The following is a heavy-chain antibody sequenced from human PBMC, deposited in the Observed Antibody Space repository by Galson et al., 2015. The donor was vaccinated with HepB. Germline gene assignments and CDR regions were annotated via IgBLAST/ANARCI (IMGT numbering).Heavy chain of an antibody. D-gene: IGHD2-2*01. CDR2: INPNSGGT. J-gene: IGHJ4*02. Sequence: SVKVSCKASGYTFTGYYMHWVRQAPGQGLEWMGWINPNSGGTNYAQKFQGRVAMTRDTSISTAYMELSRLRSDDTAVYYCARDHFHCGSTTCRYLGDDFWGQGTLVTVSS. CDR3: ARDHFHCGSTTCRYLGDDF. CDR1: GYTFTGYY. V-gene: IGHV1-2*02.